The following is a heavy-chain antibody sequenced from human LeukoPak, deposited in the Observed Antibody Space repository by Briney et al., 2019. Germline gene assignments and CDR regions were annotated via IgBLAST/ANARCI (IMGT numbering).Heavy chain of an antibody. Sequence: SETLSLTCTVSGGSISSSSYYWGWIRQPPGKGLEWIGSIYNSGSTYYNPSLKSRVTISVDTSKNQFSLKLSSVTAADTAVYYCARQHSGSFRPLYWFDPWGQGTLVTVSS. D-gene: IGHD1-26*01. CDR3: ARQHSGSFRPLYWFDP. CDR2: IYNSGST. V-gene: IGHV4-39*01. CDR1: GGSISSSSYY. J-gene: IGHJ5*02.